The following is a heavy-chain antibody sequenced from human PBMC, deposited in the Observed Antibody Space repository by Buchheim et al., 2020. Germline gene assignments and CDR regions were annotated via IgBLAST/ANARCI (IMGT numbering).Heavy chain of an antibody. Sequence: EVQLLESGGGLVQPGGSLRLSCAASGFTFSSYAMSWVRQAPGKGLEWVSAISGSGGSTYYADSVKGRFTISRDNSKNTLELQMNSLRAEDTAVYYCAKATYYDFWSGSSYYFDYWGQGTL. J-gene: IGHJ4*02. CDR2: ISGSGGST. CDR3: AKATYYDFWSGSSYYFDY. D-gene: IGHD3-3*01. CDR1: GFTFSSYA. V-gene: IGHV3-23*01.